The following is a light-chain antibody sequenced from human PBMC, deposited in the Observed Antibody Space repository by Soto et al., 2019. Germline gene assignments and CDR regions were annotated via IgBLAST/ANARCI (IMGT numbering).Light chain of an antibody. Sequence: QSALTQPASVSGSPGQSITISCTGTSSDVGGFNYVSWYQQHPGKAPKLMIYEVSDRPSGVSNRFSGSKSGNTASLTISGLRAADEADYYCSSYTSNGTPYVFGTGTKLTVL. CDR3: SSYTSNGTPYV. CDR1: SSDVGGFNY. V-gene: IGLV2-14*01. CDR2: EVS. J-gene: IGLJ1*01.